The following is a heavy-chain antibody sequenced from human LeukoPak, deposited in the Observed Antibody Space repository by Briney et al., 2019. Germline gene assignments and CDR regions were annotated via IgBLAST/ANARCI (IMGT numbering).Heavy chain of an antibody. V-gene: IGHV3-53*01. Sequence: GGSLRLSWAASGFTVSSSYMTWVRQAPGKGLEWVSVIRSGGSTVYADSVEGRFTISRDNSKNTLYLQLNSLRAEDTAVYYCAREGSGRTAYNDGLDVWGQGTMVTVSS. CDR1: GFTVSSSY. J-gene: IGHJ3*01. CDR3: AREGSGRTAYNDGLDV. D-gene: IGHD3-10*01. CDR2: IRSGGST.